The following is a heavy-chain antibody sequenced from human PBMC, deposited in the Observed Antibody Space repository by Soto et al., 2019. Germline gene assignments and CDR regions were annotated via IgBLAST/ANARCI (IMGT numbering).Heavy chain of an antibody. Sequence: GEFLTICFTGAGYSFTRYWISWVRQMPGKGLEWMGRIDPSDSYTNYSPSFQGHVTISADKSISTAYLQWSSLKASDTAMYYCARLPTLRLGELSLYYYYGMDVWGQGTTVTVSS. CDR1: GYSFTRYW. J-gene: IGHJ6*02. D-gene: IGHD3-16*02. CDR3: ARLPTLRLGELSLYYYYGMDV. CDR2: IDPSDSYT. V-gene: IGHV5-10-1*01.